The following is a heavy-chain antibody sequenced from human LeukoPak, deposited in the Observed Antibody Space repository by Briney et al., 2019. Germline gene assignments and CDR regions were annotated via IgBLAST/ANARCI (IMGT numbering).Heavy chain of an antibody. CDR1: GFTFSSYW. V-gene: IGHV3-7*01. J-gene: IGHJ4*01. CDR3: GRCSLGCNSEFDY. Sequence: GGSLRLSCAVSGFTFSSYWMSWVRQAPGKGLEWVANIKGDGSEKYYVDSVRGRFTISRDNAKNSLFVQMNNLRVEDTAVYYCGRCSLGCNSEFDYWGHGTLVTVSS. D-gene: IGHD4-23*01. CDR2: IKGDGSEK.